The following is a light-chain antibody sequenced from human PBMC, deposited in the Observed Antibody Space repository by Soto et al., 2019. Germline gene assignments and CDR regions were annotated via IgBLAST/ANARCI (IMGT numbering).Light chain of an antibody. CDR3: SSYIPSNVDWV. J-gene: IGLJ3*02. CDR2: QVT. Sequence: QSALTQPASVSGSPGQSITISCTGTSSDIGGYNLVSWYQQHPGEAPKLIIYQVTNRPSGVSNRFSGSKSGNTASLTVSGLQAEDEADHYCSSYIPSNVDWVFGGGTKVTVL. CDR1: SSDIGGYNL. V-gene: IGLV2-14*01.